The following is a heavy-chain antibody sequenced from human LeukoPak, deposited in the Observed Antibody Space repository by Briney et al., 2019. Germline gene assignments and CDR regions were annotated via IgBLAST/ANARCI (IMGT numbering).Heavy chain of an antibody. CDR3: AKDNWNDGGFDY. V-gene: IGHV3-30*18. Sequence: PGGSLRLSCAASGFTFSSYGMHWVRQAPGKGLEWVAVISYDGSNKYYADSVKGRFTISRDNSKNTLYLQMNSLRAEDTAVYYCAKDNWNDGGFDYWGQGTLVTVSS. J-gene: IGHJ4*02. CDR1: GFTFSSYG. D-gene: IGHD1-20*01. CDR2: ISYDGSNK.